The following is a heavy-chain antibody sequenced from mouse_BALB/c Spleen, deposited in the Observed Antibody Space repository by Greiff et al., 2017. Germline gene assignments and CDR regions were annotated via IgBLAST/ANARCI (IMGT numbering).Heavy chain of an antibody. Sequence: VQLQQSGPELVKPGASVKMSCKASGYTFTSYYIHWVKQRPGQGLEWIGWIYPGDGSTKYNEKFKGKTTLTADKSSSTAYMLLSSLTSEDSAIYFCARGGLRGGSLDYWGQGTTLTVSS. CDR2: IYPGDGST. D-gene: IGHD2-2*01. J-gene: IGHJ2*01. CDR1: GYTFTSYY. CDR3: ARGGLRGGSLDY. V-gene: IGHV1S56*01.